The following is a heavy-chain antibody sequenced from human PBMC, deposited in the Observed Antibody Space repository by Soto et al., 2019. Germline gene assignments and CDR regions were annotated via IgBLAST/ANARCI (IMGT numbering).Heavy chain of an antibody. CDR1: GFTFSSYA. CDR2: ISSNGGST. CDR3: ARDVAAGYYYYYYMDV. J-gene: IGHJ6*03. D-gene: IGHD2-15*01. V-gene: IGHV3-64*01. Sequence: GGSLRLSCAASGFTFSSYAMHWVRQAPGKGLEYASAISSNGGSTYYANSVKGRFTISRDNSKNTLYLQMGSLRAEDMAVYHCARDVAAGYYYYYYMDVWGKGTTVTVSS.